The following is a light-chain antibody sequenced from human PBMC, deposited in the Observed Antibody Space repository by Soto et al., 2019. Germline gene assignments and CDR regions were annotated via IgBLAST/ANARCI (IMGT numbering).Light chain of an antibody. V-gene: IGLV1-51*01. CDR1: SSNVGKNF. CDR3: GTWDVSLNAVV. Sequence: QSVLTQPPSVSAAPGQKVTISCSGSSSNVGKNFVSWYQHVPGKAPKLLIYDNSKRPSWIPDRFSASKSGTSATLDIAGLQPGDEADYYCGTWDVSLNAVVFGGGTKLTVL. J-gene: IGLJ2*01. CDR2: DNS.